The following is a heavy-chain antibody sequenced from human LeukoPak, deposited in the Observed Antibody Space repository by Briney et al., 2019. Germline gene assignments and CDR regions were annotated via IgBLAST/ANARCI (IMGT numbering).Heavy chain of an antibody. D-gene: IGHD3-16*01. CDR1: GYSFISYD. CDR3: ARLGGEPLRPADY. CDR2: LNVNTGNT. Sequence: GASVKVSCKASGYSFISYDINWVRQATGQGLEWVGWLNVNTGNTAYAEKFQGRITITRDTSMRTVHMELSSLRSDDTAVFYCARLGGEPLRPADYWGQGTLVTVSS. J-gene: IGHJ4*02. V-gene: IGHV1-8*01.